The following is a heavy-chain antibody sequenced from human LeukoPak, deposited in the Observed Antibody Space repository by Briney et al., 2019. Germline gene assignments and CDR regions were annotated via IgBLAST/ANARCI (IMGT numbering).Heavy chain of an antibody. Sequence: GASVKVSCKASGGTFSSYDISWVRQAPGQGLEWMGGIMPMFGKTNYAQKFQGRVTTTADKATSTAYMELSSLRSEDTAVYYCARAHDILTGYNPTTTNYYYYYMDVWGKGTTVTISS. CDR3: ARAHDILTGYNPTTTNYYYYYMDV. D-gene: IGHD3-9*01. V-gene: IGHV1-69*06. CDR2: IMPMFGKT. J-gene: IGHJ6*03. CDR1: GGTFSSYD.